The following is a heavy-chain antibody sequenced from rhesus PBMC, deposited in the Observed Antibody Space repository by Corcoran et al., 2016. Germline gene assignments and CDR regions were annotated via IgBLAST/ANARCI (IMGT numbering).Heavy chain of an antibody. V-gene: IGHV5-20*01. D-gene: IGHD1-26*01. CDR2: IDPSDSDT. Sequence: EVQLVQSGAEVKRPGESLKISCKTSGYSFTSYWISWVRQMPVKGLEWMGTIDPSDSDTRYNPSFQGQVTISADKSISTAYLQWSRLKASDTATYFCARGYNWNQGLGYWGQGVLVTVSS. CDR1: GYSFTSYW. J-gene: IGHJ4*01. CDR3: ARGYNWNQGLGY.